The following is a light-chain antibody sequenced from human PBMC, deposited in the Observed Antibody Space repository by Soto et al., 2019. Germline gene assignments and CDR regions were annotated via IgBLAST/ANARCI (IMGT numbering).Light chain of an antibody. Sequence: DIPMTQSPSSLSASVWDRVTITCRASQNLNKFLNWYQQRPGKAPKFLIYGASSLRSGVPSRFSGSGFGTEFTLTICTLQPEDFGTYYCHQSVSPPLTFGGGTRLEIK. CDR3: HQSVSPPLT. CDR2: GAS. CDR1: QNLNKF. V-gene: IGKV1-39*01. J-gene: IGKJ4*01.